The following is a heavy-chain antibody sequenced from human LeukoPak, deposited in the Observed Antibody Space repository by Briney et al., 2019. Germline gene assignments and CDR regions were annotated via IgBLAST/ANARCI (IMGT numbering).Heavy chain of an antibody. J-gene: IGHJ3*02. V-gene: IGHV5-51*01. CDR2: IYPGDSAT. CDR3: ARLRRSDYHGSGTYPPIDAFDI. Sequence: GESLKISCKGSGYSFTSYWIAWVRQMPGKGLEWMGIIYPGDSATRYSPSFQGQVTMSGDKSISTAYLQWSSLKASDTANYYCARLRRSDYHGSGTYPPIDAFDIWGQGTMVTVSS. D-gene: IGHD3-10*01. CDR1: GYSFTSYW.